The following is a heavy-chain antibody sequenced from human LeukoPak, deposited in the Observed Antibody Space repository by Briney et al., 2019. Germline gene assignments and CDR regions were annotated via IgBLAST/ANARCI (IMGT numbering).Heavy chain of an antibody. D-gene: IGHD3-22*01. CDR1: GFTFSSYV. V-gene: IGHV3-23*01. J-gene: IGHJ4*02. Sequence: PGGSLRLSCAASGFTFSSYVMSWVRQAPGKGLEWVSAISGSGGSTYYADSVKGRFTISRDNSKNTLYLQMNSLRAEDTAVYYCAKRALRGYYYDSSGYYSFDYWGQGTLVTVSS. CDR3: AKRALRGYYYDSSGYYSFDY. CDR2: ISGSGGST.